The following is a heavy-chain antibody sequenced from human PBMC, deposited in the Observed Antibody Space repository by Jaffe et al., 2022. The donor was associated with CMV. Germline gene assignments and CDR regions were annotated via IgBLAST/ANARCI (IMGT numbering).Heavy chain of an antibody. D-gene: IGHD6-13*01. J-gene: IGHJ5*02. CDR2: IKQDGSEK. CDR1: GFTFSSYW. Sequence: EVQLVESGGGLVQPGGSLRLSCAASGFTFSSYWMSWVRQAPGKGLEWVANIKQDGSEKYYVDSVKGRFTISRDNAKNSLYLQMNSLRAEDTAVYYCAREGQQLYNNWFDPWGQGTLVTVSS. CDR3: AREGQQLYNNWFDP. V-gene: IGHV3-7*03.